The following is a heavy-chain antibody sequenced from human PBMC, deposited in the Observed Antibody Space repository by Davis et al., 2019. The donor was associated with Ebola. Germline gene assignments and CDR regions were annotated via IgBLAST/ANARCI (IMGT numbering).Heavy chain of an antibody. J-gene: IGHJ6*03. D-gene: IGHD3-3*01. CDR1: GFTFSSYS. CDR3: SKAGYLQWLIDYYYCFMDV. V-gene: IGHV3-15*04. Sequence: GGSLRLSCAASGFTFSSYSMNWVRQAPGKGLEWVGRIESRSDGGTTDYAAPVKGRFTISRDDSKNTLYLQMNSLKADDTAVYYCSKAGYLQWLIDYYYCFMDVWGKGTTVTVSS. CDR2: IESRSDGGTT.